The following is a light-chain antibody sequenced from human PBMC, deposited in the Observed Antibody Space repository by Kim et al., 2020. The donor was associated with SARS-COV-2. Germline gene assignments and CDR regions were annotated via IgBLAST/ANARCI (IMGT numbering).Light chain of an antibody. J-gene: IGKJ1*01. CDR1: RSRGCL. CDR2: EAS. V-gene: IGKV1-5*03. CDR3: QQYRSYPWT. Sequence: ASVGEQAPTTCRARRSRGCLLALYQQKPGQAPKLLIYEASTLKSGVPSRFSGSRSETEFTLTTSSLQTDDFATYYRQQYRSYPWTFGQGTKVEIK.